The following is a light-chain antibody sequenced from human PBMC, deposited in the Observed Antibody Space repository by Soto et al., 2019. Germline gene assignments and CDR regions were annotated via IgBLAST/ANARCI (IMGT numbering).Light chain of an antibody. V-gene: IGLV2-14*03. Sequence: QSALTQPASVSGSPGQSITISCTGTSSDIGAYNFVSWYQQHPGKAPKLMLYDVNIRPSGVSSRFSGSKSGNTASLTISGLQAEDEADYYCTSWTTSTNMIFGGGTKLTVL. J-gene: IGLJ2*01. CDR3: TSWTTSTNMI. CDR2: DVN. CDR1: SSDIGAYNF.